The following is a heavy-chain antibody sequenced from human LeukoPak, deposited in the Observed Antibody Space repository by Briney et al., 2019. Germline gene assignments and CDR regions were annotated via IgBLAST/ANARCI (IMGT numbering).Heavy chain of an antibody. Sequence: ASVKVSCKASGYTFTSYGISWVRQALGQGLEWMGWISAYNGNTNYAQKLQGRVTMTTDKSTSTAYMELSSLRSEDTAVYYCAEDKPGIAAPPRGYWGQGTLVTVSS. CDR1: GYTFTSYG. V-gene: IGHV1-18*01. D-gene: IGHD6-13*01. CDR3: AEDKPGIAAPPRGY. CDR2: ISAYNGNT. J-gene: IGHJ4*02.